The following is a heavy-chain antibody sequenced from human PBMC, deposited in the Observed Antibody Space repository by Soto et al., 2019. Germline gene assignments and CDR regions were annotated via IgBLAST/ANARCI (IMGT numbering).Heavy chain of an antibody. J-gene: IGHJ5*02. CDR3: VRERPDGARLDP. V-gene: IGHV4-30-4*01. CDR1: GGSISSGDYY. CDR2: IYHSGST. D-gene: IGHD6-6*01. Sequence: QVQLQESGPGLVKPSQTLSLTCTVSGGSISSGDYYWSWIRQPPGKGLEWIGYIYHSGSTYYTPSLKRRVTISVNTSKNQFSLQLSSVTAADTAVYYCVRERPDGARLDPWGQGTLVTVSS.